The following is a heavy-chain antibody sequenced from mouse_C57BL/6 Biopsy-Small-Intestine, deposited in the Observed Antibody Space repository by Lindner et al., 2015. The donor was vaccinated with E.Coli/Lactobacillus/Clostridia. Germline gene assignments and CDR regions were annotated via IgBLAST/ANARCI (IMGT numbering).Heavy chain of an antibody. Sequence: VQLQESGAELVKPGASVKLSCTASGFNIKDYYMHWVKQRTEQGLEWIGKIDPENGDTECAPKFQGKVTMTADTSSNTAYLQLSSLTPEDSAVYYCTRYYFGFDYWGQGTTLTVSS. CDR2: IDPENGDT. V-gene: IGHV14-1*01. D-gene: IGHD1-1*01. CDR3: TRYYFGFDY. CDR1: GFNIKDYY. J-gene: IGHJ2*01.